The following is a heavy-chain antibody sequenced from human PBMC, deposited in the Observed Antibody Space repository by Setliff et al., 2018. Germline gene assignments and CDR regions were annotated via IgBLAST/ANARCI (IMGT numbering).Heavy chain of an antibody. D-gene: IGHD4-4*01. J-gene: IGHJ5*02. CDR2: INHSGST. Sequence: SETMSLTCAVYGGSFSGYYWSWIRQPPGKGLEWIGEINHSGSTNYNPSLKSRVTISVDTSKNQFSLKLSSVTAADTAVYYCARGSNSIFYWFDPWGQGTLVTVSS. V-gene: IGHV4-34*01. CDR1: GGSFSGYY. CDR3: ARGSNSIFYWFDP.